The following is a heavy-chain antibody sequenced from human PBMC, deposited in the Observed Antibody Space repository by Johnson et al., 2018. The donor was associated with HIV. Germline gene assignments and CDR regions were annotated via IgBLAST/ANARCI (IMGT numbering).Heavy chain of an antibody. CDR2: ISYDGSNK. J-gene: IGHJ3*02. CDR1: GFTFSDSY. D-gene: IGHD2-8*02. Sequence: QVQLVESGGGLVKPGGSLRLSCGASGFTFSDSYMNWIRQAPGKGLEWVAVISYDGSNKYYADSVKGRFTISRDNSKNTLYLQMNSLRAEDTAVYYCARDNEDIVLVGAFDIWGQGTMVTVSS. CDR3: ARDNEDIVLVGAFDI. V-gene: IGHV3-30-3*01.